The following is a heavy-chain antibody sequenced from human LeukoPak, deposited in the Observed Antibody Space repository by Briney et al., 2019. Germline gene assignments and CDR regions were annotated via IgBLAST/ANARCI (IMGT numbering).Heavy chain of an antibody. CDR2: TYYRSRWYN. J-gene: IGHJ4*02. CDR3: AREGSSSFEY. D-gene: IGHD3-10*01. V-gene: IGHV6-1*01. Sequence: SQTLSLTCAISGDSVSTNSGAWTWIRQSPSRGHKWLGRTYYRSRWYNDFAVSVKSRATINPDTSKNQFSLHLNSVTPEDTAVYYCAREGSSSFEYWGQGSLVTVSS. CDR1: GDSVSTNSGA.